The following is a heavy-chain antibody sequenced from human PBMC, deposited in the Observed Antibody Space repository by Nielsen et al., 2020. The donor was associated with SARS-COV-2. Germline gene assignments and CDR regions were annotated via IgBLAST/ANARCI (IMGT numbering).Heavy chain of an antibody. J-gene: IGHJ6*02. CDR2: ISSSSSTI. CDR3: ARRQIQLWGQSGGMDV. D-gene: IGHD5-18*01. CDR1: GFTFSSYS. V-gene: IGHV3-48*02. Sequence: GGSLRLSCAASGFTFSSYSMNWVRQAPGKGLEWVSYISSSSSTIYYADSVKGRFTISRDNAKNSLYLQMNSLRDEDTAVYYCARRQIQLWGQSGGMDVWGQGTTVTVSS.